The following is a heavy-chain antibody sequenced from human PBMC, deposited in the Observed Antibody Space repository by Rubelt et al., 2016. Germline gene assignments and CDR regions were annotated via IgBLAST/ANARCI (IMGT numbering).Heavy chain of an antibody. J-gene: IGHJ5*02. Sequence: QVQLVQSGAEVKKPGASVKVSCKASGYTFTSYGISWVRQAPGQGLEWMGWISAYNGNTNYAQKLQGVVTRTTDTSTSTAAMERRSLRADDTAVYYCASMYSSSWYRGWFDPWGQGTLVTVSS. V-gene: IGHV1-18*01. CDR3: ASMYSSSWYRGWFDP. CDR2: ISAYNGNT. D-gene: IGHD6-13*01. CDR1: GYTFTSYG.